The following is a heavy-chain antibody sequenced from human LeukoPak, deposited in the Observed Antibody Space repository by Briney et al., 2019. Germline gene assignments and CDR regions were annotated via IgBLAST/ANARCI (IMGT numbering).Heavy chain of an antibody. CDR3: ARRRSGSYLDY. D-gene: IGHD3-10*01. J-gene: IGHJ4*02. Sequence: GESLKISCKGSGYSFTNYWIGWVRQMPGKGLEWVAIIYLGDSDTRYSPSFQGQVTISADKSISTAYLQWSSLKASDTAMYYCARRRSGSYLDYWGQGTLVTVSS. V-gene: IGHV5-51*01. CDR1: GYSFTNYW. CDR2: IYLGDSDT.